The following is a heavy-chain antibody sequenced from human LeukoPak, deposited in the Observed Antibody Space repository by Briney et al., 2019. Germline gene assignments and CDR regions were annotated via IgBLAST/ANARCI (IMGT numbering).Heavy chain of an antibody. Sequence: PGRSLRLSCAASGFTFSSYGMHWVRQAPGKGLEWVAVISYDGSNKYYADSAKGRFTISRDNSKNTLYLQMNSLRAEDTAVYYCAAGLKELGYWGQGTLVTVSS. J-gene: IGHJ4*02. CDR2: ISYDGSNK. CDR1: GFTFSSYG. D-gene: IGHD1-26*01. CDR3: AAGLKELGY. V-gene: IGHV3-30*03.